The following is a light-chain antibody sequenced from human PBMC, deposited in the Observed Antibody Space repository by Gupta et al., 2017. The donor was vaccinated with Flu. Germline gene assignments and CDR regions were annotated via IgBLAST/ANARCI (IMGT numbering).Light chain of an antibody. Sequence: DIQLTQSPFSLAASVGDRVTITCRASRSTSSNLNWYQQKPGKAPKLVIFAASNLQDGVPSRFSGDESGTEYTLTISNRQADDFATYYCQQSDLIPSTFGQGTTVE. CDR3: QQSDLIPST. CDR1: RSTSSN. V-gene: IGKV1-39*01. J-gene: IGKJ2*01. CDR2: AAS.